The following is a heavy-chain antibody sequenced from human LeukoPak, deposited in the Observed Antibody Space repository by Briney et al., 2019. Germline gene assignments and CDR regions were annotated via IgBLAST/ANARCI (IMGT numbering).Heavy chain of an antibody. V-gene: IGHV3-11*06. CDR1: GFTFSDYY. J-gene: IGHJ4*02. D-gene: IGHD3-22*01. CDR3: VTDGGPNYYDTFDY. CDR2: ISSSSSYT. Sequence: GGSLRLSCAASGFTFSDYYMSWIRQAPGKGLERVSYISSSSSYTNYADSVKGRFTISRDNSKNTLYLQMNSLRAEDTAVYYCVTDGGPNYYDTFDYWGQGTLVTVSS.